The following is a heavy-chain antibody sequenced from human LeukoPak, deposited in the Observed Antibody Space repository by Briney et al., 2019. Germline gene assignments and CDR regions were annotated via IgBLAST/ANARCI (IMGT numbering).Heavy chain of an antibody. CDR3: ARGSIYYDSSGYLHY. CDR1: GYTFTSYA. CDR2: INAGNGNT. J-gene: IGHJ4*02. Sequence: ASVKVSCKASGYTFTSYAMHWVRQAPGQRLEWMGWINAGNGNTKYSQKFQGRVTITRDTSASTAYKELSSLRSEDTAVYYCARGSIYYDSSGYLHYWGQGTLVTVSS. D-gene: IGHD3-22*01. V-gene: IGHV1-3*01.